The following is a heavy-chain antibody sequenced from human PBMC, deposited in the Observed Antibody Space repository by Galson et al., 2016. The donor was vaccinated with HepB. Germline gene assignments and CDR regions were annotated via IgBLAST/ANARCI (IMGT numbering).Heavy chain of an antibody. V-gene: IGHV1-46*01. CDR1: GYIFTTYY. Sequence: SVKVSCKASGYIFTTYYIHWVRQAPGQGLEWMGIINPNGGSTTYAQKFQGRVTMTRDTSTSTVYMELNSLTSQDTAVYYCARAHRGDFWSGPYTGRRTFYCGMAVWGQGTTVTVSS. CDR3: ARAHRGDFWSGPYTGRRTFYCGMAV. D-gene: IGHD3-3*01. CDR2: INPNGGST. J-gene: IGHJ6*02.